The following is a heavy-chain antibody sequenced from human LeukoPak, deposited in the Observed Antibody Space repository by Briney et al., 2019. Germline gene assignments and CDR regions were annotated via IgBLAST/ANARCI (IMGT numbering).Heavy chain of an antibody. Sequence: SQTLSLTCAISGDSVSRNSAAWNWIRQSPSRGLEWLARANYRSKWYYDYAVSVKSRMSINTDTSKNQFTLQLSSVTPEDTAVYYCVGCSGGSCHSGAFEIWGQGTMVTVSS. D-gene: IGHD2-15*01. CDR1: GDSVSRNSAA. V-gene: IGHV6-1*01. CDR2: ANYRSKWYY. J-gene: IGHJ3*02. CDR3: VGCSGGSCHSGAFEI.